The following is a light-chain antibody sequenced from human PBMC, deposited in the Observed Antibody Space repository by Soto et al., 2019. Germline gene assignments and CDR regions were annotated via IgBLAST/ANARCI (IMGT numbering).Light chain of an antibody. CDR2: QTS. Sequence: DIQMTQSPSTLSASVGDRVTITCRASQSISNSLAWFQQKPGKAPKVLIYQTSKLHNGVPSRFSGSGSGTEFTLHISGLQADDFSTYFWQRYNNDSKTFGPGNKVEIK. CDR1: QSISNS. J-gene: IGKJ1*01. CDR3: QRYNNDSKT. V-gene: IGKV1-5*03.